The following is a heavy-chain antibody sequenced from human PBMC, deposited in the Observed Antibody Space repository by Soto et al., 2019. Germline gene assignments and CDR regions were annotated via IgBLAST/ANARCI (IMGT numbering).Heavy chain of an antibody. CDR2: IYYSGST. CDR1: GGSISSGGYY. J-gene: IGHJ5*02. Sequence: SETLSLTCTVSGGSISSGGYYWSWIRQHPGKGLEWIGYIYYSGSTYYNPSLKSRVTISVDTSKNQFSLKLSSVTAADTAVYYCARDMGSIDEPGGWFDPWGQGTLVTVSS. V-gene: IGHV4-31*03. CDR3: ARDMGSIDEPGGWFDP. D-gene: IGHD6-6*01.